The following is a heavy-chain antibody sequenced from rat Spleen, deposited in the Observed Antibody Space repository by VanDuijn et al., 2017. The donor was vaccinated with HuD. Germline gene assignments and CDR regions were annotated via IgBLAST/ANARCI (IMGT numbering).Heavy chain of an antibody. CDR1: GFTFSDYY. D-gene: IGHD1-3*01. V-gene: IGHV5S10*01. Sequence: EVQLVESDGGLVQPGRSLKLSCAASGFTFSDYYMAWVRQAPKKGLEWVATIVYDVSSYYYRDSVKGRFTISRDNAKNSLYLQMDSLRSEDTATYYCTTDRPGALMDAWGQGVMVTVSS. J-gene: IGHJ2*01. CDR2: IVYDVSSY. CDR3: TTDRPGALMDA.